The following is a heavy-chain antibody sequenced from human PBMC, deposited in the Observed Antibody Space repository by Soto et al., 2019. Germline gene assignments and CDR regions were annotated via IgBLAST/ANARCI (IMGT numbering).Heavy chain of an antibody. V-gene: IGHV4-28*01. Sequence: SETLSLTCAVSGYSISSSNWWGWIRQPPGKGLEWIGYIYYSGSTYYNPSLKSRVTMSVDTSKNQFSLKLSSVTAVDTAVYYCARTGYNWNDLHAFDIWGQGTMVTVSS. J-gene: IGHJ3*02. CDR3: ARTGYNWNDLHAFDI. CDR2: IYYSGST. D-gene: IGHD1-20*01. CDR1: GYSISSSNW.